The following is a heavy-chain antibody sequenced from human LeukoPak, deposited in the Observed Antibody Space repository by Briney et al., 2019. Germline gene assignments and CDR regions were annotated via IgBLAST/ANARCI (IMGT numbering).Heavy chain of an antibody. CDR1: GGSISSYY. D-gene: IGHD1-14*01. Sequence: SETLSLTCTVSGGSISSYYWSWIRQPPGKGLEWIGYMYNSVSTNYNPSLKSRVTMSVDTSKNQFSLKLTSVTAADTAVYYCARGPRQSTFYGMDVWGQGTLVTVSS. J-gene: IGHJ6*02. CDR3: ARGPRQSTFYGMDV. V-gene: IGHV4-59*12. CDR2: MYNSVST.